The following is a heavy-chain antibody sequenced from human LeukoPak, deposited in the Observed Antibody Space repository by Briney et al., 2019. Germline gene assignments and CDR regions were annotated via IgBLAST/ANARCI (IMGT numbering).Heavy chain of an antibody. CDR2: IYYSEST. Sequence: SETLSLTCSVSGGSISSSSDYWGWIRQPPGKGLEWMGSIYYSESTYYSPSLRRRVTISVDTSKNQFSLKLSSVTAADTAVYYCARLNSRIAAERFFDLWGRGTLVTVSS. J-gene: IGHJ2*01. D-gene: IGHD6-13*01. V-gene: IGHV4-39*01. CDR3: ARLNSRIAAERFFDL. CDR1: GGSISSSSDY.